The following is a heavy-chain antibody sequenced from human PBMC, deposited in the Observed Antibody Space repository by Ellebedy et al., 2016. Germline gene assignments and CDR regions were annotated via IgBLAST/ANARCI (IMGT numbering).Heavy chain of an antibody. CDR3: ARLRIDGYNPDY. CDR2: IIPIFGTA. J-gene: IGHJ4*02. CDR1: GGTFSSYA. D-gene: IGHD5-24*01. V-gene: IGHV1-69*13. Sequence: SVKVSXKASGGTFSSYAISWVRQAPGQGLEWMGGIIPIFGTANYAQKFQGRVTITADESTSTAYMELSSLRSEDTAVYYCARLRIDGYNPDYWGQGTLVTVSS.